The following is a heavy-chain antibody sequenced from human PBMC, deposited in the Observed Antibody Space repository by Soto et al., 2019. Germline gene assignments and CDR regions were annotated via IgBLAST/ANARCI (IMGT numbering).Heavy chain of an antibody. CDR3: ARDNYDILTGYYYGMDV. CDR2: IYYSGST. Sequence: SETLSLTCTVSGGSISSYYWSWIRQPPGKGLEWIGYIYYSGSTNYNPSLKSRVTISVDTSKNQFSLKLSSVTAADTAVYYWARDNYDILTGYYYGMDVWVQGTTVT. V-gene: IGHV4-59*01. D-gene: IGHD3-9*01. J-gene: IGHJ6*02. CDR1: GGSISSYY.